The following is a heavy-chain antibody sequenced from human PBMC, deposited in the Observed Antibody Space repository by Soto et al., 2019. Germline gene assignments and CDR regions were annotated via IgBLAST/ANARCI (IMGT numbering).Heavy chain of an antibody. CDR3: AKDPLKSPLLLFSYLDY. V-gene: IGHV3-23*01. J-gene: IGHJ4*02. D-gene: IGHD2-21*02. Sequence: EVQLLESGGGLVQPGGSLRLSCAASGFTFSSYAMSWVRQAPGKGLEWVSAISGSGGSTYYVDSVKGRFTISRDNSKNTLYLKMNSLSAEDTALYYCAKDPLKSPLLLFSYLDYWGQGTLVTVSS. CDR2: ISGSGGST. CDR1: GFTFSSYA.